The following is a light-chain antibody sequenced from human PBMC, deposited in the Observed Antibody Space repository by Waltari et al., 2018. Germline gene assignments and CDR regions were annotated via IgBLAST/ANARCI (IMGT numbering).Light chain of an antibody. Sequence: SYPLTQPPSVSVAPGKPARITCGGNDIGRKSVHWYQQKLGKAPVLVIYYNSERPPGIPDRFSGSNSWNTATLTISRVEAGDVANYYCQVWDSSGDHPVVYWLFGGGTKLTVL. V-gene: IGLV3-21*04. CDR3: QVWDSSGDHPVVYWL. CDR2: YNS. CDR1: DIGRKS. J-gene: IGLJ3*02.